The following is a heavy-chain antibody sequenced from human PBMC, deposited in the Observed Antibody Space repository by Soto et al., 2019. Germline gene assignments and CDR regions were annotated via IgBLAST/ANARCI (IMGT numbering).Heavy chain of an antibody. Sequence: EVQLVESGGGLVQPGGSLRLSCAASGFIVSSNYMNWVRQAPGKGLQWVSAIYRGGGTYYADSVKGRFTISRDTSKNTLYLQMNSLRPEDTAMYFCARAQPPNDPQYDAFDIWGQGTLVAVSS. V-gene: IGHV3-53*04. CDR2: IYRGGGT. J-gene: IGHJ3*02. CDR1: GFIVSSNY. CDR3: ARAQPPNDPQYDAFDI. D-gene: IGHD1-1*01.